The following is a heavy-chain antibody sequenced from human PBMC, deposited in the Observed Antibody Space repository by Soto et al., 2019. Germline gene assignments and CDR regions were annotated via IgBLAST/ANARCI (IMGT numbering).Heavy chain of an antibody. J-gene: IGHJ4*02. D-gene: IGHD3-3*01. V-gene: IGHV3-48*01. CDR2: ISSSSFTI. CDR1: GFTFSDYS. Sequence: PGGSLRLSCAASGFTFSDYSMNWVRQAPGRGLEWVSYISSSSFTIHYADSVEGRFAISRDNAKNSLYLQMNSLRAEDTVVYYCARDYNDFWSGRFDYWGQGALVTVSS. CDR3: ARDYNDFWSGRFDY.